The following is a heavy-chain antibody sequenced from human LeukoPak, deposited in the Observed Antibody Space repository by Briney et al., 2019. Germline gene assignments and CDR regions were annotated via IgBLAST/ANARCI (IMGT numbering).Heavy chain of an antibody. CDR2: IYHSGST. CDR1: GGSFSDYY. Sequence: SETLSLTCAVYGGSFSDYYWSWIRQPPGKGLEWIGEIYHSGSTNYNPSLKSRVTISVDKSKNQFSLKLSSVTAADTAVYYCARVSRRWFGELFLYFDYWGQGTLVTVSS. D-gene: IGHD3-10*01. V-gene: IGHV4-34*01. J-gene: IGHJ4*02. CDR3: ARVSRRWFGELFLYFDY.